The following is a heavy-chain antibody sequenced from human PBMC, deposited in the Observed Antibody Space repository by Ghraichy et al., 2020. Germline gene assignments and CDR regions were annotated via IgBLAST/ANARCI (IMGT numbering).Heavy chain of an antibody. D-gene: IGHD4/OR15-4a*01. Sequence: GGSLRLSCTASGFSFSNSWMNWVRQAPGKGLEWVANINHDGGETYYVDSVEGRFTISRDNTKKSLFLHMDDLRAEDASLYFCTIGHYRGAPWGQGALVTVSS. CDR2: INHDGGET. J-gene: IGHJ5*02. CDR3: TIGHYRGAP. CDR1: GFSFSNSW. V-gene: IGHV3-7*01.